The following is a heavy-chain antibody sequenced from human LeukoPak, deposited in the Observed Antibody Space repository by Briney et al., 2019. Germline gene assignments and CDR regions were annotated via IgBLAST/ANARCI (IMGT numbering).Heavy chain of an antibody. Sequence: PGRSLRLSCPASGFTFSSYSMSWVRQVPGKGLEWVSAISGSGCSTYYADSVKGRFTISRDNSKNTLYLQMNSLRAEDTAVYYCAKDLVSPDYGGTPSDYWGQVTLVTVSS. V-gene: IGHV3-23*01. D-gene: IGHD4-23*01. CDR2: ISGSGCST. J-gene: IGHJ4*02. CDR1: GFTFSSYS. CDR3: AKDLVSPDYGGTPSDY.